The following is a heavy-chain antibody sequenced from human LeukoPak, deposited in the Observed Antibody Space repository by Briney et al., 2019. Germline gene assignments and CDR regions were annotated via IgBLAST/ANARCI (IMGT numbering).Heavy chain of an antibody. Sequence: PSETLSLTCTVSGGSISSYYWSWIRQPPGQGLEYIGYIYYSESTNYNPSLKSRVTISVDTSKNQFSLKVSSVTAADTAVYYCARAPDDSSGYYPLDYWGQGTLVTVSS. V-gene: IGHV4-59*01. CDR1: GGSISSYY. J-gene: IGHJ4*02. D-gene: IGHD3-22*01. CDR3: ARAPDDSSGYYPLDY. CDR2: IYYSEST.